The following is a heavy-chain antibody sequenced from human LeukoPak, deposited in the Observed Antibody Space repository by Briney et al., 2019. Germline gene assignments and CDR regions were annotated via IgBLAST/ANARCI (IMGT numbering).Heavy chain of an antibody. Sequence: MPSETLSLTCAVYGGSFSGYYWSWIRQPPGKGLEWIGEINHSGSTNYNPSLKSRVTISVDTSKNQFSLKLSSVTAADTAVYSCARGLGYSYGRFQHWGQGTLVTVSS. J-gene: IGHJ1*01. D-gene: IGHD5-18*01. V-gene: IGHV4-34*01. CDR3: ARGLGYSYGRFQH. CDR1: GGSFSGYY. CDR2: INHSGST.